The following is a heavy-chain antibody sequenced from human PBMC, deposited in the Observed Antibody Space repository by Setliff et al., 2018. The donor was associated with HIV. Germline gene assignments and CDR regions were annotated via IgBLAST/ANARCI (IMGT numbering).Heavy chain of an antibody. Sequence: SVKVSCKASGGTFSRYTIRWVRQAPGQGLEWMGGIIPIFGKVEYAQRFQDRVKITADDSTSTAYMEMSSLTSEDTAVYYCARSDSGWPHYQYHHTNVWGKGTTVTVSS. V-gene: IGHV1-69*13. CDR1: GGTFSRYT. CDR3: ARSDSGWPHYQYHHTNV. CDR2: IIPIFGKV. D-gene: IGHD6-19*01. J-gene: IGHJ6*04.